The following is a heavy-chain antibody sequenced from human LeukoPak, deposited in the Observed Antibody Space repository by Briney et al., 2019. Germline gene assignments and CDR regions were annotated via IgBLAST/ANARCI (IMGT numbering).Heavy chain of an antibody. CDR1: GFTFSNFG. D-gene: IGHD5-24*01. CDR2: ISYDAKNE. V-gene: IGHV3-30*18. CDR3: AKQMAVDYFDY. J-gene: IGHJ4*02. Sequence: GGSLRLSCVASGFTFSNFGMHWVRQAPGKGLEWVAVISYDAKNEYYTDSVKGRFTISRDNAKNTLYLQMNSLRAEDTAVYYCAKQMAVDYFDYWGQGTLVTVSS.